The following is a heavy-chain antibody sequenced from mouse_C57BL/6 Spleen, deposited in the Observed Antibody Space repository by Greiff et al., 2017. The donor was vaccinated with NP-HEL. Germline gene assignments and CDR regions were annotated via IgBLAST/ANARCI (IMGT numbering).Heavy chain of an antibody. CDR2: IDPENGDT. J-gene: IGHJ3*01. D-gene: IGHD6-1*01. Sequence: VQLKESGAELVRPGASVKLSCTASGFNIKDDYMHWVKQRPEQGLEWIGWIDPENGDTEYASKFQGKATITADTSSNTAYLQLSSLTSEDTAVYYCNSAWFAYWGQGTLVTVSA. V-gene: IGHV14-4*01. CDR3: NSAWFAY. CDR1: GFNIKDDY.